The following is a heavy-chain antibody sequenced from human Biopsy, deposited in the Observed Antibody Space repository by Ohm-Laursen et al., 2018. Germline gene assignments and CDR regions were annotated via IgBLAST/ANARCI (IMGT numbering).Heavy chain of an antibody. V-gene: IGHV4-39*01. Sequence: SETLSLTCIVSGGSINSSTTYYWAWLRQPPGKGLEWIGSIYNTETTFYNPSLKSRVTISVDTSTNQFSLKVSSVTAADTALYFCARHPTGFWFDPWGHGTLVTVSS. J-gene: IGHJ5*02. CDR1: GGSINSSTTYY. CDR2: IYNTETT. CDR3: ARHPTGFWFDP.